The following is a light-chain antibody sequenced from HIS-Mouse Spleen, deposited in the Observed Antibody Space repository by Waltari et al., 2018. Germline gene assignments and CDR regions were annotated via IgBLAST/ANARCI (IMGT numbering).Light chain of an antibody. CDR2: DNN. V-gene: IGLV1-51*01. Sequence: QSVLTQPPSVSAAPGQKVTISCSGSSSNIGNNYVSWYQQLPGTAPKLLIYDNNKRPPGIPARFSGPKSGTSATLGITGLQTGDEADYYCGTWDSSLSAGRVFGGGTKLTVL. J-gene: IGLJ3*02. CDR3: GTWDSSLSAGRV. CDR1: SSNIGNNY.